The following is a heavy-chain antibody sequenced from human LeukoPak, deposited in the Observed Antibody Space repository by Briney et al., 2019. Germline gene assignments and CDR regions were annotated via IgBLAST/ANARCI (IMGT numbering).Heavy chain of an antibody. CDR2: IWYDGSTK. J-gene: IGHJ4*02. Sequence: GGSLRLSCAASGFTFSNYGMHWVRQAPGKGLEWVTVIWYDGSTKYYADSVKGRFTISRDNSKNTLYLQMNSLRGEDTAVYYCARERSGSYYTDYWGQGTLVTASS. V-gene: IGHV3-33*01. CDR3: ARERSGSYYTDY. CDR1: GFTFSNYG. D-gene: IGHD1-26*01.